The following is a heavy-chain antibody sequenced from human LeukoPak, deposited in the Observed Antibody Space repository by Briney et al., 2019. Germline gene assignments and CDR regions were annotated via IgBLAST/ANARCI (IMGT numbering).Heavy chain of an antibody. CDR3: IRLWFGEFI. J-gene: IGHJ3*02. CDR1: GLSFSNAW. CDR2: IKSKTDGGTT. Sequence: GGSLRLSCAASGLSFSNAWMSWVRQAPGKGLEWVGRIKSKTDGGTTDYAAPVKGRFTISRDDSKNTLYLQMSSLKTEDTAVYYCIRLWFGEFIWGQGTMVSVSS. V-gene: IGHV3-15*01. D-gene: IGHD3-10*01.